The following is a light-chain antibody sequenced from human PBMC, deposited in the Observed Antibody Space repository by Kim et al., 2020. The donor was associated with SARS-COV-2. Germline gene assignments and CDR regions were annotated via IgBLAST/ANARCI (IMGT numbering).Light chain of an antibody. CDR1: SSNIGAGYD. CDR3: QSHDNSLSGGV. V-gene: IGLV1-40*03. CDR2: GNS. Sequence: QRVTISCTGTSSNIGAGYDVHWYQHIPGTAPKRLIYGNSNRPSGVPDRFSGSKSGASASLAITGLQAEDEADYYCQSHDNSLSGGVFGGGTQLTVL. J-gene: IGLJ2*01.